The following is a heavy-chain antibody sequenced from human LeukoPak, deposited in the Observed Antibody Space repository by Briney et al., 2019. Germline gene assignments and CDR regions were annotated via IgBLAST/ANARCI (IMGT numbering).Heavy chain of an antibody. CDR3: ARATYGAYGGRHY. CDR1: GYTFPDYY. J-gene: IGHJ4*02. V-gene: IGHV1-2*02. CDR2: INPNSGGT. Sequence: ASVKVSCKASGYTFPDYYMHWVRQAPGQGLEWMGWINPNSGGTNYAQEFHGRVTITRDTSIRTAYIDLSRLTSDDTAVYYCARATYGAYGGRHYWGQGTLVPVSS. D-gene: IGHD4-17*01.